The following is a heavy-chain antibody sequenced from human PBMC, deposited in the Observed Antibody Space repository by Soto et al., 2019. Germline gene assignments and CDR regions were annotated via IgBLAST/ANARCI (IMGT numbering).Heavy chain of an antibody. Sequence: ASVKVSCKASGGTFSGYAIGWVRQAPGQGFEWIGWISAYNGTTNYAQKFQGRVTMTTDTSTSTAYMELRSLRSDDTAVYYCARGGLTPRTSVDYWGQGTLVTVSS. CDR2: ISAYNGTT. J-gene: IGHJ4*02. CDR3: ARGGLTPRTSVDY. CDR1: GGTFSGYA. V-gene: IGHV1-18*01. D-gene: IGHD2-21*02.